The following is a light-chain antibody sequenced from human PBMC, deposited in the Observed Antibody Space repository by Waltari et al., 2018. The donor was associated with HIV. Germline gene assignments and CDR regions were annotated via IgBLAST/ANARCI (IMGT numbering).Light chain of an antibody. V-gene: IGKV1-5*03. Sequence: DIQMTQSPSTLSASVGDRVIIPCRASQGIGRWLAWYQQKPGRAPKLLIYKASSLERGVPSRFSGSGSGTEFTLSISSLQPDDFATYYCQEYNSIAGYTYGQGTKLEVK. J-gene: IGKJ2*01. CDR3: QEYNSIAGYT. CDR1: QGIGRW. CDR2: KAS.